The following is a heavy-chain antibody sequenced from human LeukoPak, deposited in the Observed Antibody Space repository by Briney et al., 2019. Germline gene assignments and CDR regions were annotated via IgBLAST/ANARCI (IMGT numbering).Heavy chain of an antibody. CDR3: ARIHLGDYYFDY. Sequence: AETLSLTCTVSGGSISSSSYYWGWIRQPPGKGLESIGSIYYSGSTYYNPSLKSRVTISVDMSKNQFSLKLSSVTAADTAVYYCARIHLGDYYFDYWGQGTLVTVSS. D-gene: IGHD4-17*01. CDR2: IYYSGST. V-gene: IGHV4-39*07. CDR1: GGSISSSSYY. J-gene: IGHJ4*02.